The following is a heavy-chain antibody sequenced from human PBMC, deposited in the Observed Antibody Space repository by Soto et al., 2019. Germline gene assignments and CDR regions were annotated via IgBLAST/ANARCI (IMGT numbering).Heavy chain of an antibody. Sequence: ASVKVSCKASGYTFTGYYMHWVRQAPGQGLEWMGWINPNSGGTNYAQKFQGRVTMTRDTSISTAYMELSRLRSDDTAVYYCARSCSGGSCYYYYYYGMDVWGQGTTVTVSS. CDR3: ARSCSGGSCYYYYYYGMDV. CDR1: GYTFTGYY. J-gene: IGHJ6*02. CDR2: INPNSGGT. D-gene: IGHD2-15*01. V-gene: IGHV1-2*02.